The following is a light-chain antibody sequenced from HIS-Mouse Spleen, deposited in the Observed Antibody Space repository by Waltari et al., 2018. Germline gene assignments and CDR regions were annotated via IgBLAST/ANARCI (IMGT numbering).Light chain of an antibody. J-gene: IGLJ2*01. Sequence: SYELTQPPSVSVSQGQTARITCSGDALPKKHAYWYQQKSGQAPVLVLYEDSKRPSGIPERFSGSSSGTMATLTISGAQVEDEADYYCYSTDSSGNHRVFGGGTKLTVL. CDR1: ALPKKH. CDR2: EDS. CDR3: YSTDSSGNHRV. V-gene: IGLV3-10*01.